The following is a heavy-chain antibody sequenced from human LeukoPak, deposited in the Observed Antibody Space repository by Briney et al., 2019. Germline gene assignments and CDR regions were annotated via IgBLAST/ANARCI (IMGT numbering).Heavy chain of an antibody. Sequence: ASVKVSCKASGYTFTRYGISWVRQAPGQGLEWMGWISAYNGNSNYAQKLQGRVTMTTDTSTSTAYMELRSLRSDDTAVYYCARSLHYYDRSGLFIQYWGQGTLVTVSS. CDR1: GYTFTRYG. D-gene: IGHD3-22*01. CDR2: ISAYNGNS. J-gene: IGHJ1*01. CDR3: ARSLHYYDRSGLFIQY. V-gene: IGHV1-18*01.